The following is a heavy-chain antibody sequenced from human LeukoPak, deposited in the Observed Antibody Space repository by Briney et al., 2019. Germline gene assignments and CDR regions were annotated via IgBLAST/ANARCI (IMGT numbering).Heavy chain of an antibody. D-gene: IGHD1-26*01. CDR2: ISAYNGNT. J-gene: IGHJ4*02. CDR3: ARGSGSYPDDYFDY. V-gene: IGHV1-18*01. CDR1: GYSFTSYG. Sequence: ASVKVSCKASGYSFTSYGISWVRQAPGQGLGWMGWISAYNGNTNYAQKLQGRVTMTTDTSTSTAYMELRSLRSDDTAVYYCARGSGSYPDDYFDYWGQGTLVTVSS.